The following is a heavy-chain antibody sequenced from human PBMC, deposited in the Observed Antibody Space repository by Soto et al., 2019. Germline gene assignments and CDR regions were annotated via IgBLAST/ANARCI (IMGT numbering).Heavy chain of an antibody. CDR3: ARGQGDY. V-gene: IGHV3-30-3*01. J-gene: IGHJ4*02. CDR1: GFTFSSYA. CDR2: ISYDGSNK. Sequence: QVQLVESGGGVVQPGRSLRLSCAASGFTFSSYAMHWVRQAPGKGLEWVAVISYDGSNKYYADSVKGRFTISRDNSKKTLYLQMNSLRAEDTAVYYCARGQGDYWGQGTLVTVSS.